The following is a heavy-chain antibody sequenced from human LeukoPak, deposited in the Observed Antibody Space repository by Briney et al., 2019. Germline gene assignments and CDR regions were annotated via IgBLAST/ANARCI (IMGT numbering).Heavy chain of an antibody. CDR1: GGSVTTYY. V-gene: IGHV4-59*02. D-gene: IGHD2-2*02. CDR3: ARVVGRYSSSTTCYIAY. CDR2: IYDSGST. Sequence: SETLSLTCTVSGGSVTTYYWSWIRQPPGKGLEWIGYIYDSGSTNYNPSLKSRVTISEDTSKRQFSLKLRSVTAADTAVYYCARVVGRYSSSTTCYIAYWGRGTLVTLSS. J-gene: IGHJ1*01.